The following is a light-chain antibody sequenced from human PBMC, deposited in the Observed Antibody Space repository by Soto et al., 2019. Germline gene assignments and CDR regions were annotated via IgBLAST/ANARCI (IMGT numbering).Light chain of an antibody. J-gene: IGKJ5*01. CDR2: AAS. V-gene: IGKV1-9*01. CDR3: QQLNTYPIT. CDR1: QGISSY. Sequence: IELTQSPSSLSASVGARATVTCRASQGISSYLAWYQQTEGQAPKLLIYAASTLPSGVPSRFRGSGSATDFTLTISSLQPDDFSTYYCQQLNTYPITFGPGTRLEIK.